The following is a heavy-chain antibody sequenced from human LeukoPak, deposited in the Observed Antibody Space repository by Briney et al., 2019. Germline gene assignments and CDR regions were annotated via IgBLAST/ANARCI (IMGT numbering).Heavy chain of an antibody. D-gene: IGHD5-18*01. V-gene: IGHV4-39*01. CDR3: ARPHTAMVMGWFDP. CDR2: IYYSGST. Sequence: SETLSLTCTVSGGSISSSSYYWGWIRQPPGKGLEWIGSIYYSGSTYYNPSLKSRVTRSIDTSKNQFSLKLSSVTAADTAVYYCARPHTAMVMGWFDPWGQGTLVTVSS. CDR1: GGSISSSSYY. J-gene: IGHJ5*02.